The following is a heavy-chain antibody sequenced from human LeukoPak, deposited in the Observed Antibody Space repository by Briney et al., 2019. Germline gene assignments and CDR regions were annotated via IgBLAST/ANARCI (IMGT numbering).Heavy chain of an antibody. CDR1: GGSISSYY. Sequence: PSETLSLTCTVSGGSISSYYWSWIRQPAGKGLEWIGRIYTSGSTNYNPSLKSRVTMSVDTSKNQFSLKLSSVTAAGTAVYYCARVGGLESQQLTLDNWFDPWGQGTLVTVSS. CDR3: ARVGGLESQQLTLDNWFDP. J-gene: IGHJ5*02. D-gene: IGHD6-13*01. V-gene: IGHV4-4*07. CDR2: IYTSGST.